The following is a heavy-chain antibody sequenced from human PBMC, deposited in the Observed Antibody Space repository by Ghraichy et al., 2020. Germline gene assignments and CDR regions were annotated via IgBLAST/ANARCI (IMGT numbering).Heavy chain of an antibody. CDR2: IHYSGST. V-gene: IGHV4-59*01. D-gene: IGHD4-17*01. J-gene: IGHJ4*02. CDR3: ASALTGSTDSDF. CDR1: GGSISSYY. Sequence: LSCTVSGGSISSYYWSWLRQPPGKGLEYIGYIHYSGSTNCNPSLKSRVTISIDTSKNQSSLKLSSVTAADTAVYYCASALTGSTDSDFWGQGTLVTVSS.